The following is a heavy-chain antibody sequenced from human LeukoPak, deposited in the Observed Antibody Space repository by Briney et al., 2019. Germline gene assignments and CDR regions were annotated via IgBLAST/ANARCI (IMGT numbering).Heavy chain of an antibody. Sequence: PGGSLRLSCAASGFTFSNYNMNWVRQAPGKGLEWVSYISISSSTIYYADSVKGRFTISRDDAKNSLSLQMNSLRADDTAVYYCARAFSGSYADYWGQGTLVTVSS. CDR3: ARAFSGSYADY. D-gene: IGHD1-26*01. CDR2: ISISSSTI. CDR1: GFTFSNYN. V-gene: IGHV3-48*04. J-gene: IGHJ4*02.